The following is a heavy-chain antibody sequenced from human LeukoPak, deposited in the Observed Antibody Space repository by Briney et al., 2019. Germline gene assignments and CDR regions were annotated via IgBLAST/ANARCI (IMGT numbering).Heavy chain of an antibody. CDR1: GFTFSSYS. CDR2: IWYDGSNK. Sequence: GGSLRLSCAASGFTFSSYSMNWVRQAPGKGLEWVAVIWYDGSNKYYADSVKGRFTISRDNSKNTLYLQMNSLRAEDTAVYYCARPGRGGYNLRYYYFDYWGQGTLVTVSS. J-gene: IGHJ4*02. CDR3: ARPGRGGYNLRYYYFDY. D-gene: IGHD5-24*01. V-gene: IGHV3-33*08.